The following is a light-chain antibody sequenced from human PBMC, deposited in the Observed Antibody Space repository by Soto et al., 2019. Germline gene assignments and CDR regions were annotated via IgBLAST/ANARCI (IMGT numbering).Light chain of an antibody. CDR1: QSVSSY. V-gene: IGKV3-11*01. J-gene: IGKJ1*01. Sequence: EIVLTQSPATLSLSPGERATLSCRASQSVSSYLAWYQQKPGQAPRLLIYDASNRATGIPARFSGSGSGTEFNLTISSLEPEDFAVYYCQQRSNWVWTFGQGTKVEIK. CDR2: DAS. CDR3: QQRSNWVWT.